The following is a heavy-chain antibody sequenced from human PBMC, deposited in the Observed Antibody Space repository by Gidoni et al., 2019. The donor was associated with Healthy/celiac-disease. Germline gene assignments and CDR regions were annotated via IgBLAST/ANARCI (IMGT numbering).Heavy chain of an antibody. J-gene: IGHJ4*02. CDR3: ARPSFVGATTKDFDY. Sequence: EVQLVQSGAEVKKPGESRKIACKGSGYSFTSYWIGWVRQMPGKGLEWMGVIYPGDSDTRYSPSFQGQVTISADKSISTAYLQWSSLKASDTAMYYCARPSFVGATTKDFDYWGQGTLVTVSS. V-gene: IGHV5-51*01. CDR2: IYPGDSDT. CDR1: GYSFTSYW. D-gene: IGHD1-26*01.